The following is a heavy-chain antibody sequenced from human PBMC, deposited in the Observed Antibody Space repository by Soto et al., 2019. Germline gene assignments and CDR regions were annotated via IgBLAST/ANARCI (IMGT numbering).Heavy chain of an antibody. CDR1: GFTFSSYA. Sequence: EVQLLESGGGLVQPGGSLRLSCAASGFTFSSYAMSWVRQASGKGLEWVSAISGSGGSTYYADSVKGRFTISRDNSKNTLYLQMNSLRAEDTAVYYCARRSSGWYFEYWGQGTLVTVSS. J-gene: IGHJ4*02. D-gene: IGHD6-19*01. V-gene: IGHV3-23*01. CDR3: ARRSSGWYFEY. CDR2: ISGSGGST.